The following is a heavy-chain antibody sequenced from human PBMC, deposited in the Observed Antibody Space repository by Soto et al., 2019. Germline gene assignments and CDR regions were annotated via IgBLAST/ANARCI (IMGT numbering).Heavy chain of an antibody. D-gene: IGHD2-2*02. CDR3: ARVGGDIVVVPAAILGKNWFAP. V-gene: IGHV1-8*01. Sequence: ASVKVSCKASGYTFSNYDINWVRQATGQGLEWMGWMNPRSGNRGYAQKFQGRVTMTTDTSTSTAYMELRSLRSDDTAVYYCARVGGDIVVVPAAILGKNWFAPWGQGTLVPVSS. J-gene: IGHJ5*02. CDR2: MNPRSGNR. CDR1: GYTFSNYD.